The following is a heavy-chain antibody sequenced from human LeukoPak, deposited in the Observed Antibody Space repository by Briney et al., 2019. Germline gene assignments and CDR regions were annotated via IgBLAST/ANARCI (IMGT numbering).Heavy chain of an antibody. CDR2: IDASGGST. D-gene: IGHD6-19*01. V-gene: IGHV3-23*01. CDR1: GFTFSTYW. CDR3: AKGSGSGWYGWFAP. Sequence: GGSLRLSCAASGFTFSTYWMSWVRQAPGKGLEWVSSIDASGGSTYYADSVKGRFTISRDNSKNTFFLQMNTLRAADTAVYYCAKGSGSGWYGWFAPWGQGTLVTVSS. J-gene: IGHJ5*02.